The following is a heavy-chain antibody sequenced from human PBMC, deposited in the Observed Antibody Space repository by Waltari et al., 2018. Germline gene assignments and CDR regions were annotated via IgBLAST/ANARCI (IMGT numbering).Heavy chain of an antibody. CDR1: GGTFSSYA. CDR3: ARSNIVVVVAATYYYGMDV. CDR2: MIPICGTA. V-gene: IGHV1-69*05. Sequence: QVQLVQSGAEVKKPGSSVKVSCKASGGTFSSYAIRWVRQAPGQGLEWMGGMIPICGTANSAQKVQGRVRRTTDESTSTAYMELSSLRSEDTAVYYCARSNIVVVVAATYYYGMDVWGQGTTVTVSS. D-gene: IGHD2-15*01. J-gene: IGHJ6*02.